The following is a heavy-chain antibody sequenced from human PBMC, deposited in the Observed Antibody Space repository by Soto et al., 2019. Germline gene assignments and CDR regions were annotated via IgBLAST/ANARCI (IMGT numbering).Heavy chain of an antibody. J-gene: IGHJ6*02. CDR1: GASISSNNW. CDR2: IYHSGST. Sequence: SETLSLTCAVSGASISSNNWWSWVRQPPGKGLEWIGEIYHSGSTNYNPSLKSRVTISVDKSKNQFTLKLSSVTAADTAVYYCARDEAQDYYYGMDVWGQGTTVT. CDR3: ARDEAQDYYYGMDV. V-gene: IGHV4-4*02.